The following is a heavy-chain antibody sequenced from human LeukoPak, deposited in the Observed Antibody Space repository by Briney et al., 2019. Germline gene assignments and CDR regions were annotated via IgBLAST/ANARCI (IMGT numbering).Heavy chain of an antibody. D-gene: IGHD2-15*01. J-gene: IGHJ5*02. CDR2: IYYSGST. V-gene: IGHV4-30-4*01. Sequence: SETLSLTCTVSNGSIISGDYYWSWIRQPPGKGLEWIGYIYYSGSTYYNPSLKSRVTISVDTSKNQFSLKLSSVTAADTAVYYCAREYNGYCSGGSCSELDPWGQGTLVTVSS. CDR3: AREYNGYCSGGSCSELDP. CDR1: NGSIISGDYY.